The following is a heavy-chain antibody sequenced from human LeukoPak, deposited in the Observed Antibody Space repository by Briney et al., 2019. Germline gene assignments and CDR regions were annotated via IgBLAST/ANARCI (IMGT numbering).Heavy chain of an antibody. V-gene: IGHV4-34*01. Sequence: SETLSLTCGVYGGSFSGYYWSWIRQPPGKGLEWIGEINHSGSTYYNPSLKSRVTISVDKSKNQFSLKLSSVTAADTAVYYCASETHSSSRLTVYWGQGTLVTVSS. D-gene: IGHD6-6*01. CDR1: GGSFSGYY. CDR3: ASETHSSSRLTVY. J-gene: IGHJ4*02. CDR2: INHSGST.